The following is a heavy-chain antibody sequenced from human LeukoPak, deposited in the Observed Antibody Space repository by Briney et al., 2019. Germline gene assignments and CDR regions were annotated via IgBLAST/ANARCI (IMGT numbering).Heavy chain of an antibody. CDR3: ARALGYCSSTSCYSVY. CDR1: GFTVSSNY. D-gene: IGHD2-2*02. CDR2: IYSGGST. Sequence: GGSLRLSCAASGFTVSSNYMSWVRQAPGKGLEWVSVIYSGGSTYYADSVKGRFTISRDNSKNTLYLQMNSLRAEDTAVYYCARALGYCSSTSCYSVYWGQGTLVTVSS. J-gene: IGHJ4*02. V-gene: IGHV3-66*02.